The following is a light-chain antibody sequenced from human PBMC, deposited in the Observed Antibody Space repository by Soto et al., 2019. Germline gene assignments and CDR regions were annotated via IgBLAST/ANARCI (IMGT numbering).Light chain of an antibody. Sequence: EIVLTQSPATLSLSPGERATLSCRASQSVSGTSLTWLQHRPGQAPRLPIYDVSTRAPGIPARFSGSGSGPDFTLTISNLEPDDFAVYYCPQRSMWPRTFGQGTKLDMK. CDR3: PQRSMWPRT. J-gene: IGKJ2*01. V-gene: IGKV3-11*01. CDR1: QSVSGTS. CDR2: DVS.